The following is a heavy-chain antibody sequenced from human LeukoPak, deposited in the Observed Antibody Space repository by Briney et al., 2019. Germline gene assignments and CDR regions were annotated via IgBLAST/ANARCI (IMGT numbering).Heavy chain of an antibody. Sequence: SETPSLTCTVSGGSISSYYWSWIRQPPGKGLEWIGYIYYSGSTNYNPSLKSRVTISVDTSKNQFSLKLSSVTAADTAVYYCARLGIGEMATMAHYYYGMDVWGQGTTVTVSS. CDR1: GGSISSYY. CDR2: IYYSGST. J-gene: IGHJ6*02. D-gene: IGHD5-24*01. CDR3: ARLGIGEMATMAHYYYGMDV. V-gene: IGHV4-59*08.